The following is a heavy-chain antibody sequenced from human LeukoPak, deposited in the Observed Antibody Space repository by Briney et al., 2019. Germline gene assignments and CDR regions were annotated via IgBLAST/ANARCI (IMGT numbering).Heavy chain of an antibody. CDR3: ASEGAYNTPQLDY. D-gene: IGHD1-1*01. J-gene: IGHJ4*02. CDR1: GFTFSSYS. Sequence: GGSLRLSCAASGFTFSSYSMNWVRQAPGKGLEWVSSISSSSSYIYYADSVEGRFTISRDNAKNSLYLQMNSLRAEDTAVYYCASEGAYNTPQLDYWGQGTLATVSS. CDR2: ISSSSSYI. V-gene: IGHV3-21*01.